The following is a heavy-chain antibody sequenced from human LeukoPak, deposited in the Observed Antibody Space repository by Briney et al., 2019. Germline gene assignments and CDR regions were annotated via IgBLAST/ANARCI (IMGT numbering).Heavy chain of an antibody. CDR1: GFTFRSYT. Sequence: PGGSLRLSCAASGFTFRSYTMNWVRQAPGKGLEWVSCISSSSDDIYYAVSVKGRFTISRDNAKNSLYLQMNSLKAEDTALYYCARGLMGGYPRFDYWGQGTLVTVSS. V-gene: IGHV3-21*04. J-gene: IGHJ4*02. CDR2: ISSSSDDI. D-gene: IGHD3-22*01. CDR3: ARGLMGGYPRFDY.